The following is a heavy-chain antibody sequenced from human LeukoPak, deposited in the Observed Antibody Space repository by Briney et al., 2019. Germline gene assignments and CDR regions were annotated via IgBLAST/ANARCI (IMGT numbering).Heavy chain of an antibody. CDR2: IKQDGSEK. D-gene: IGHD3-10*01. CDR3: ARRGGSGSYYSIGY. V-gene: IGHV3-7*03. CDR1: GFTFSSYW. Sequence: GGSLRLSCAASGFTFSSYWMSWVRQAPGKGLEWVANIKQDGSEKYYVDSVKGRFTISRDNAKNSLYLQMNSLRAEDTAVYYCARRGGSGSYYSIGYWGQETLVTVSS. J-gene: IGHJ4*02.